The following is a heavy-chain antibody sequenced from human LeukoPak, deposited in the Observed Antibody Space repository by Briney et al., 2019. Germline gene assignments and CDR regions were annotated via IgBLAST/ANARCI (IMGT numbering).Heavy chain of an antibody. CDR3: ASQWTIFDAFDI. V-gene: IGHV4-38-2*02. CDR2: IYHSGST. J-gene: IGHJ3*02. D-gene: IGHD2-8*01. Sequence: SETLSLTCTVSDYSITSAYYWGWIRQPPGKGLEWIGSIYHSGSTYYNPSLKSRVTISVDTSKNQFSLKVSSVTAADMAVYYCASQWTIFDAFDIWGQGTMVTVSS. CDR1: DYSITSAYY.